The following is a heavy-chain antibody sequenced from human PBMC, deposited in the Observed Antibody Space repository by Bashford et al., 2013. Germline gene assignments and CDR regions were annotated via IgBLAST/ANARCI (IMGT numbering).Heavy chain of an antibody. J-gene: IGHJ4*02. CDR3: ARGLGCRGANCYRSFDY. CDR2: HFSGST. V-gene: IGHV4-39*07. Sequence: RQAPGKGTGVDCESHFSGSTHYNPSLKSRVTISVDTSKNQFSLKLSSVTAADTAVYYCARGLGCRGANCYRSFDYWGQGTLVTVSS. D-gene: IGHD2-15*01.